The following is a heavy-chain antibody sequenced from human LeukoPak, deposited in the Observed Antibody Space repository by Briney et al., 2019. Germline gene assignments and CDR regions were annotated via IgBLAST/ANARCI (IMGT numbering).Heavy chain of an antibody. J-gene: IGHJ6*03. Sequence: PSETLSLTCAVYAGSFSGYYWSWIRQPPGKGLEWIGEINHSGSTNYNPSLKSRVTISVDTSKNQFSLKLSSVTAADTAVYYCARTTEGYAGGPGYSYYYYMDVWGKGTTVTISS. V-gene: IGHV4-34*01. CDR3: ARTTEGYAGGPGYSYYYYMDV. D-gene: IGHD5-12*01. CDR2: INHSGST. CDR1: AGSFSGYY.